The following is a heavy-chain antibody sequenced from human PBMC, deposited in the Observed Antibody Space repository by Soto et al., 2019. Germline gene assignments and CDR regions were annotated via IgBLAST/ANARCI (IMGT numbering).Heavy chain of an antibody. CDR1: GGSISSSSYY. V-gene: IGHV4-39*01. Sequence: TSETLSLTCTVSGGSISSSSYYWGWIRQPPGKGLEWIGSIYYSGSTYYNPSLKSRVTISVDTSKKQFSLKLSSVTAADTAVYYCARLLTMLYGMDVWGQGTKVTVSS. D-gene: IGHD3-10*01. J-gene: IGHJ6*02. CDR3: ARLLTMLYGMDV. CDR2: IYYSGST.